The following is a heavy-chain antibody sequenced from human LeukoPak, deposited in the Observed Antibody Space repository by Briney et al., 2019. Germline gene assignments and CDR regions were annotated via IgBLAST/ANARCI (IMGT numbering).Heavy chain of an antibody. CDR1: GFTFSSYA. CDR3: ARDQHYDSNGYSYLDY. Sequence: GRSLRLSCAASGFTFSSYAMHWVRQAPGKGLEWVAVISYDGSNKYYADSVKGRFTISRDNFKNTMYLQMNSLRAEDTAVYYCARDQHYDSNGYSYLDYWGQGTLVTVSS. D-gene: IGHD3-22*01. J-gene: IGHJ4*02. V-gene: IGHV3-30-3*01. CDR2: ISYDGSNK.